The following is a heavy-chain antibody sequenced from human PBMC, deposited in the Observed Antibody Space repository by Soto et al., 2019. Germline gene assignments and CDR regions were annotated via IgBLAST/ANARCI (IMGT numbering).Heavy chain of an antibody. Sequence: GGSLRLSCAASGFRFSSYAMSWVRQAPGKGLEWVSVISGSGDNTYFADSVKGRVTISRDNSKNTLYLQMNSLRADDTAVYYCAKGRVRDFNYYYAMDVWGQGTTVTVSS. D-gene: IGHD6-19*01. J-gene: IGHJ6*02. CDR2: ISGSGDNT. V-gene: IGHV3-23*01. CDR3: AKGRVRDFNYYYAMDV. CDR1: GFRFSSYA.